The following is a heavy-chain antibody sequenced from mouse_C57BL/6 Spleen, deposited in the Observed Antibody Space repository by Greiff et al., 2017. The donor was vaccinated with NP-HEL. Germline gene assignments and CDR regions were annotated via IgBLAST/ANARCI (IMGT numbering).Heavy chain of an antibody. CDR2: ISSGGSYT. CDR3: ARSGNYYFDV. J-gene: IGHJ1*03. CDR1: GFTFSSYG. V-gene: IGHV5-6*01. Sequence: EVQLVESGGDLVKPGGSLKLSCAASGFTFSSYGMSWVRQTPDKRLEWVATISSGGSYTYYPDSVKGRFTISRDNAKNTLYLQMSSLKSEDTAMYYCARSGNYYFDVWGTGTTVTVSS. D-gene: IGHD2-1*01.